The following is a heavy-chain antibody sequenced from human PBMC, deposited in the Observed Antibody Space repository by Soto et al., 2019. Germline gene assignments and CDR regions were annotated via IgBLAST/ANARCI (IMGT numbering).Heavy chain of an antibody. CDR2: IYCDDDK. Sequence: QITLNESGHTQVKPRQTLTLTCTFSGFSLTTSGVGVGWIRQSPGKTPERLALIYCDDDKRYRPSLKSRLTRTTAPSNNQMVLTMVYLDTADTATYYCSYRVLRTVFGLVATTAIYFDFWGQGTPVAVSS. CDR1: GFSLTTSGVG. CDR3: SYRVLRTVFGLVATTAIYFDF. J-gene: IGHJ4*02. D-gene: IGHD3-3*01. V-gene: IGHV2-5*02.